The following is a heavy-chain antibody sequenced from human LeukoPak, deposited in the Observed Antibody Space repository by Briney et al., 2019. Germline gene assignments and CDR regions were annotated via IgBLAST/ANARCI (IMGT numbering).Heavy chain of an antibody. CDR2: ISGSGGST. Sequence: SCKASGGTFSSYAMSWVRQAPGKGLEWVSAISGSGGSTYYADSVKGRFTISRDNSKNALYLQMNSLRAEDTAVYYCAKDQWGVGYSYGYDAFDIWGQGTMVTVSS. CDR3: AKDQWGVGYSYGYDAFDI. V-gene: IGHV3-23*01. CDR1: GGTFSSYA. D-gene: IGHD5-18*01. J-gene: IGHJ3*02.